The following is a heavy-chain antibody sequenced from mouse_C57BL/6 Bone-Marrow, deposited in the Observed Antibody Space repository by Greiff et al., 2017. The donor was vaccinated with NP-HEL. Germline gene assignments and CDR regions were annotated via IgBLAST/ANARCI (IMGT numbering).Heavy chain of an antibody. V-gene: IGHV1-81*01. J-gene: IGHJ1*03. D-gene: IGHD2-3*01. CDR2: IYPRSGNT. Sequence: VQLQQSGAELARPGASVKLSCKASGYTFTSYGISWVKHRTGQGLEWIGEIYPRSGNTYYNEKFKGKATLTADKSSSTAYMELRSLTSEDSAVYFCARWLLWYFDVWGTGTTVTVSS. CDR3: ARWLLWYFDV. CDR1: GYTFTSYG.